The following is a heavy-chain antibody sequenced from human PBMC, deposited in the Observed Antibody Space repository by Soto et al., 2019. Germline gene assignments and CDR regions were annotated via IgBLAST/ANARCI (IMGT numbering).Heavy chain of an antibody. V-gene: IGHV4-31*03. D-gene: IGHD1-26*01. CDR3: AGGGRSYYDAYYFDY. Sequence: QVQLQESGPGLVKPSQTLSLTCTVSGGSISSGGYYWSWIRQHPGKGLEWIGYIYYSGSTYYNPSLKSRVTVSVDTSKNQFSLKLSSVTAADTAVYYCAGGGRSYYDAYYFDYWGQGTLVTVSS. J-gene: IGHJ4*02. CDR2: IYYSGST. CDR1: GGSISSGGYY.